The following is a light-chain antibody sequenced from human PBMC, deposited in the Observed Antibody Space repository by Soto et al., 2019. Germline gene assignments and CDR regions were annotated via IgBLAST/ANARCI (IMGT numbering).Light chain of an antibody. CDR1: RSNIGSST. CDR2: GDD. Sequence: QPVLTQPPSTSGTPGHRVTISCSGTRSNIGSSTVNWYQQLPGTAPKLLIYGDDQRPSGVPARFSGSKSGTSVFLAISGLQSEDEADYYCTAWDNSLSAVVFGGGTKLTVL. J-gene: IGLJ2*01. CDR3: TAWDNSLSAVV. V-gene: IGLV1-44*01.